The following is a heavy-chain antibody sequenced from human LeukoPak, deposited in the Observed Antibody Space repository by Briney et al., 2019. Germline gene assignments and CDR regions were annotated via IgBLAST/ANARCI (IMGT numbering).Heavy chain of an antibody. CDR1: GGSISSYF. V-gene: IGHV4-59*08. J-gene: IGHJ4*02. Sequence: SGTLSLTCTVSGGSISSYFWSWIRQPPGKGLEWIGYIYYSGSTNYNPSLKSRVTISVDTSKNQFSLKLSSVTAADTAVYYCARVGADFDYWGQGTLVTVSS. D-gene: IGHD1-26*01. CDR2: IYYSGST. CDR3: ARVGADFDY.